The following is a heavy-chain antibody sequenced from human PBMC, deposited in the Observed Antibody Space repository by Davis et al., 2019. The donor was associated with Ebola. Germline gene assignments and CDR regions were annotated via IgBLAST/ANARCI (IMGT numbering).Heavy chain of an antibody. V-gene: IGHV3-20*04. J-gene: IGHJ2*01. Sequence: PGGSLRLSCAASGFTFDDYGMSWVRQAPGKGLEWVSGINWNGGSTGYADSVKGRFTISRDNAKNSLYLQMNSLRAEDTALYYCARVSELHWGGYFDLWGRGTLVTVSS. CDR2: INWNGGST. D-gene: IGHD7-27*01. CDR3: ARVSELHWGGYFDL. CDR1: GFTFDDYG.